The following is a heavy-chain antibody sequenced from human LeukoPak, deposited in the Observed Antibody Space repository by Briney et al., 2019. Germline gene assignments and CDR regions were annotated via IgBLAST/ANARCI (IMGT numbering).Heavy chain of an antibody. Sequence: PSETLSLTCTVSGGSISSYYCSWIRQPPGKGLEWIGYIYYSGSTNYNPSLKSRVTISVDTSKNQFSLKLSSVTAADTAVYYCARDLRRLGELFPWGQGTLVTVSS. D-gene: IGHD3-16*01. CDR3: ARDLRRLGELFP. CDR1: GGSISSYY. J-gene: IGHJ5*02. CDR2: IYYSGST. V-gene: IGHV4-59*01.